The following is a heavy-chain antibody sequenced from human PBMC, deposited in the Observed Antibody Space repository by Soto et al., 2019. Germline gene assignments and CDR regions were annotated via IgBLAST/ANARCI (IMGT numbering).Heavy chain of an antibody. CDR3: ARDLIAAAGRGGHNWFDP. J-gene: IGHJ5*02. Sequence: ASVKVSCKASGYTFTGYYMHWVRQAPGQGLEWMGWINPNSGGTNYAQKFQGWVTVTRDTSISTAYMELSRLRSDDTAVYYCARDLIAAAGRGGHNWFDPWGQGTLVTVSS. CDR1: GYTFTGYY. D-gene: IGHD6-13*01. CDR2: INPNSGGT. V-gene: IGHV1-2*04.